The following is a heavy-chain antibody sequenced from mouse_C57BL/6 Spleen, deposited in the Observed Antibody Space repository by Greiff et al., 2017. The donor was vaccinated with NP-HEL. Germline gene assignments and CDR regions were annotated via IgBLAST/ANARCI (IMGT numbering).Heavy chain of an antibody. CDR1: GYTFTSYW. J-gene: IGHJ3*01. Sequence: VQLQQPGAELVKPGASVKMSCKASGYTFTSYWITWVKQRPGQGLEWIGDIYPGSGSTNYNEKFKSKATLTVDTSSSTAYMQLSSLTSEDSAVYYCARPSTRSRAWFAYWGQGTLVTVSA. CDR3: ARPSTRSRAWFAY. V-gene: IGHV1-55*01. D-gene: IGHD1-1*01. CDR2: IYPGSGST.